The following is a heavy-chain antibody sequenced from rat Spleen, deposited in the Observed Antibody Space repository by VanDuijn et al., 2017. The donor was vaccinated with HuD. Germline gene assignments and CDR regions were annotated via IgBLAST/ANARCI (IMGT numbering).Heavy chain of an antibody. CDR1: GFTFSNYG. CDR3: TTAWVLNY. CDR2: ISTSGGSP. V-gene: IGHV5-27*01. D-gene: IGHD1-7*01. Sequence: EVELVESGGGLVQPGRSMKLSCAASGFTFSNYGMAWVRQAPTKGLEWVASISTSGGSPYYRDSVKGRFTISRDNAKSTLYLQMDSLRSEDTATYYCTTAWVLNYWGQGVMVTVSS. J-gene: IGHJ2*01.